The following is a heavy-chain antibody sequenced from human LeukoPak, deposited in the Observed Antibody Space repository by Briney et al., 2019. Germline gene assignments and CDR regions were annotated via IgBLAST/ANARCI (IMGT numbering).Heavy chain of an antibody. CDR2: ISSSSSYI. V-gene: IGHV3-21*01. D-gene: IGHD6-6*01. J-gene: IGHJ3*02. CDR3: ARGRSIAARRGDAFDI. CDR1: GFTFSSYS. Sequence: GGSLRLSCAASGFTFSSYSMNWVRQAPGKGLEWVSSISSSSSYIYYADSVKGRFTISRDNAKNSLYLQMNSLRAEDTAVYYCARGRSIAARRGDAFDIWGQGTMVTVSS.